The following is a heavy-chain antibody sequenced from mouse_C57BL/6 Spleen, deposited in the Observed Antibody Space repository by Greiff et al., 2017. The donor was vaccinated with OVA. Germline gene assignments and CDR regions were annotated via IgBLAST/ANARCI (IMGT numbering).Heavy chain of an antibody. D-gene: IGHD1-1*01. CDR2: ISSGSSTS. CDR3: ARDSSSYVDRAWFAY. CDR1: GFTFSDYG. Sequence: EVKLMESGGGLVKPGGSLKLSCAASGFTFSDYGMHWVRQAPEKGLEWVAYISSGSSTSYYTDKVKGQFTISRDNAKNTLFLQMTSLRSEDTAMYYCARDSSSYVDRAWFAYWGQGTLVTVSA. J-gene: IGHJ3*01. V-gene: IGHV5-17*01.